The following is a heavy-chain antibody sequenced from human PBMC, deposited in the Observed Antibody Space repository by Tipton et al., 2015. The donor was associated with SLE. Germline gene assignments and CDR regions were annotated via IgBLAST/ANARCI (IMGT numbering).Heavy chain of an antibody. V-gene: IGHV4-34*01. CDR2: INHSGST. CDR3: ARYIVVVRYFDY. CDR1: GGSFSSYY. D-gene: IGHD2-21*01. J-gene: IGHJ4*02. Sequence: TLSLTCAVYGGSFSSYYWSWIRQPPGKGLEWIGEINHSGSTNYNPSLKGRVTISVDTSKNQFSLKLSSVTAADTAVYYCARYIVVVRYFDYWGQGTLVTVSS.